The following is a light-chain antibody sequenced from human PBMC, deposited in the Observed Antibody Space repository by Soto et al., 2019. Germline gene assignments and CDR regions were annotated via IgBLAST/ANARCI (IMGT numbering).Light chain of an antibody. CDR3: SSYAGGNSWV. J-gene: IGLJ3*02. V-gene: IGLV2-8*01. Sequence: QSALTQPPSASGSPGQSVTISCTGTSSDVGGYNYVSWYQQHPGQAPKLMIYEVTKRPSGVPDRFSGSKSGNTASLTVSGLQTEDEADYYCSSYAGGNSWVFGGGTKLTVL. CDR1: SSDVGGYNY. CDR2: EVT.